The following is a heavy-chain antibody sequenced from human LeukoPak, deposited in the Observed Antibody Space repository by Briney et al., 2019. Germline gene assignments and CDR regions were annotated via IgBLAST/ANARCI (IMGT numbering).Heavy chain of an antibody. CDR3: ARGLASITMVRGGFDY. Sequence: PSETLSLTCTVSGGSISSYYWSWIRQPPGKGLEWIGYIYYNGSTNYNPSLKSRVTISVDTSKNQFSLKLSSVTAADTAVYYCARGLASITMVRGGFDYWGQGTLVTVSS. J-gene: IGHJ4*02. CDR1: GGSISSYY. D-gene: IGHD3-10*01. CDR2: IYYNGST. V-gene: IGHV4-59*01.